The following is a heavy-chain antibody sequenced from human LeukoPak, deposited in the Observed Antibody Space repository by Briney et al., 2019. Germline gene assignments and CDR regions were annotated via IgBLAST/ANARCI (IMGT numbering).Heavy chain of an antibody. J-gene: IGHJ4*02. Sequence: ASVTVSCKASGGTFSSYAISWVRQAPGQGLEWMGRIIPILGIANYAQKFQGRVTITADKSTSTAYMELSSLRSEDTAVYYCARDRGIAADSLDYWGQGTLVTVSS. CDR3: ARDRGIAADSLDY. CDR1: GGTFSSYA. CDR2: IIPILGIA. D-gene: IGHD6-13*01. V-gene: IGHV1-69*04.